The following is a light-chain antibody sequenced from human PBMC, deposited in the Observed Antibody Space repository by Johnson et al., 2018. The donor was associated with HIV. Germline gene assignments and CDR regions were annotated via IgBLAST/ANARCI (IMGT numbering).Light chain of an antibody. CDR1: SSNIGNNY. V-gene: IGLV1-51*01. CDR2: DTN. J-gene: IGLJ1*01. Sequence: QSVLKQPPSVSAAPGQKVTISCSGSSSNIGNNYVSWYQQLPGTAPKLLIYDTNTRPSGIPDRFSGSKSGTSATLAITGLQTGDEADYYCGTWASCLLSGFFGTGTKVTVL. CDR3: GTWASCLLSGF.